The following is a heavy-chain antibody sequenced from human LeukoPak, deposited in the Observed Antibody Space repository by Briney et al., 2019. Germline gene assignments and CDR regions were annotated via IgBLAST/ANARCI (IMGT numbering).Heavy chain of an antibody. D-gene: IGHD5-24*01. CDR2: IIPILSIA. Sequence: SVKVSCKASGGTFSSYTISWVRQAHGPGIEWMGRIIPILSIANYAHKFQGRLTITADKSTSTAYIELSSLRSEDTAVYYCARVRARTAEPVEVDYWGQGTLVTVSS. V-gene: IGHV1-69*02. CDR3: ARVRARTAEPVEVDY. J-gene: IGHJ4*02. CDR1: GGTFSSYT.